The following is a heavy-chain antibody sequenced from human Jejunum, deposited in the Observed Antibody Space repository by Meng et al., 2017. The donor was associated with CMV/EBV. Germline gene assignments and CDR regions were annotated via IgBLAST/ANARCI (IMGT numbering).Heavy chain of an antibody. D-gene: IGHD3-16*01. CDR3: AKDGGSFLDYYFDS. Sequence: SEYTFTDYYVHWVRQAPGQGLEWMGYINPYTGDTNYAQKFQGRVTMTRDTSTNTAYMELTRLRSDDAALYYCAKDGGSFLDYYFDSWGQGTLVTVSS. J-gene: IGHJ4*02. CDR2: INPYTGDT. CDR1: EYTFTDYY. V-gene: IGHV1-2*02.